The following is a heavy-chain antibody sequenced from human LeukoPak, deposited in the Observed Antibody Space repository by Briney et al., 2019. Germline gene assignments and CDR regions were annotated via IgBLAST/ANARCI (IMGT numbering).Heavy chain of an antibody. J-gene: IGHJ4*02. CDR2: IKQDGTEK. CDR1: GFTFSTYW. V-gene: IGHV3-7*01. Sequence: GGSLRLSCAASGFTFSTYWMTWVRQAPGKGPEWVANIKQDGTEKSYVDSVKGRVTISRDNAKNSLYLQMNSLRAEDTAVYYCARIGYTSSSLDYWGQGTLVTVSS. D-gene: IGHD6-6*01. CDR3: ARIGYTSSSLDY.